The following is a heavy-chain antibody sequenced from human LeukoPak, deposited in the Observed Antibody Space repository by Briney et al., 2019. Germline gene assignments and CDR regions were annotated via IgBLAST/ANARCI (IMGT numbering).Heavy chain of an antibody. CDR1: GGSISSSNW. Sequence: PSETLSLTCAVTGGSISSSNWWSWVRQPPGKGLEWIGEIYHSGSTNYNPSLKSRVTISVDKSKNQFSLKLSSVTAADTAVYYCASILTKYYGMDVWGKGTTVTVSS. CDR2: IYHSGST. V-gene: IGHV4-4*02. D-gene: IGHD1-1*01. J-gene: IGHJ6*04. CDR3: ASILTKYYGMDV.